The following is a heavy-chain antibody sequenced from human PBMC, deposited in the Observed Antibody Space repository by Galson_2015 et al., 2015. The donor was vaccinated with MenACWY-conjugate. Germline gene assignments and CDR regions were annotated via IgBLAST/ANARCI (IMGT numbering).Heavy chain of an antibody. CDR1: GYTINGHF. J-gene: IGHJ4*02. D-gene: IGHD5-24*01. Sequence: SVKVSCKASGYTINGHFLHWVRQAPGQGLEWMGRINPNSGGTNYAEKFQGRVTITWDTSFSTSYMDPSSDDTAIYFCARSRYNTGWAFDYWGQGTLVTVSS. CDR3: ARSRYNTGWAFDY. V-gene: IGHV1-2*06. CDR2: INPNSGGT.